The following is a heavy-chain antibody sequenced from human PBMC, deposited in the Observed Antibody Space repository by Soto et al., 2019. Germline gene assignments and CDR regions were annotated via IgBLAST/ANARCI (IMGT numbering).Heavy chain of an antibody. CDR3: ASISAGQEIRITGTTDDYFDY. CDR1: GFTFSSYG. D-gene: IGHD1-20*01. V-gene: IGHV3-33*01. Sequence: GGSLRLSCAASGFTFSSYGMHWVRQAPGKGLEWVAVIWYDGSNKYYADSVKGRFTISRDNSKNTLYLQMNSLRAEETAVYYCASISAGQEIRITGTTDDYFDYWGQGTLVTVSS. J-gene: IGHJ4*02. CDR2: IWYDGSNK.